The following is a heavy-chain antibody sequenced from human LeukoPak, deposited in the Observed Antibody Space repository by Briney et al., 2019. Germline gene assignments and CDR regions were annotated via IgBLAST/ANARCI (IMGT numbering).Heavy chain of an antibody. D-gene: IGHD1-26*01. Sequence: PGGSLRLSYAASGFPLSNNWMTWVRQAPGKGLEWVATITQGGTDKFCVDSVKGRFTISGDNAKNSLYLQMSSLRAEDTAVYYCARDPFELWGQGTLVTVSS. J-gene: IGHJ4*02. V-gene: IGHV3-7*01. CDR3: ARDPFEL. CDR2: ITQGGTDK. CDR1: GFPLSNNW.